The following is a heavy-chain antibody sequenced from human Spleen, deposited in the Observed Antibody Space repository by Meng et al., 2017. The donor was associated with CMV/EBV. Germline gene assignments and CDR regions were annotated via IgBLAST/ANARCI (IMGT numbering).Heavy chain of an antibody. V-gene: IGHV1-8*02. D-gene: IGHD2-21*02. J-gene: IGHJ4*02. CDR3: ARIERRRILKYCGSDCSTTDY. CDR1: TSYD. CDR2: MTPNSGNT. Sequence: TSYDMSGVRQAPGQGLEWMGWMTPNSGNTDYAQEFQGRITLTRNTSISTAYMDLSSLRSEDTAVYYCARIERRRILKYCGSDCSTTDYWGQGTLVTVSS.